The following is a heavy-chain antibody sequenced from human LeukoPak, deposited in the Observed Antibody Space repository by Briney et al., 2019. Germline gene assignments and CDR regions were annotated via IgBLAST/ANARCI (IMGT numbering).Heavy chain of an antibody. CDR3: ARDLRKRGYSYGYDY. Sequence: ASVKVSCKASGYTFTGYYMHWVRQAPGQGLEWKGWINPNSGGTNYAQKFQGRVTMTRDTSISTAYMELSRLRSDDTAVYYCARDLRKRGYSYGYDYWGQGTLVTVSS. CDR2: INPNSGGT. V-gene: IGHV1-2*02. CDR1: GYTFTGYY. J-gene: IGHJ4*02. D-gene: IGHD5-18*01.